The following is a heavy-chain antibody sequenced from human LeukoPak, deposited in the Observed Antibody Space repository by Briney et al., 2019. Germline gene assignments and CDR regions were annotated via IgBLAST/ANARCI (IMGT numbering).Heavy chain of an antibody. D-gene: IGHD3-3*01. Sequence: EASVKVSCKASGYAFTSYYMHWVRQAPGQGLEWMGIINPSGGSTSYAQKFQGRVTMTRDTSASTVYMELSSLRSEDTAVYYCARDFNPFGVDTYNWFDPWGQGTLVTVSS. CDR1: GYAFTSYY. CDR2: INPSGGST. CDR3: ARDFNPFGVDTYNWFDP. V-gene: IGHV1-46*01. J-gene: IGHJ5*02.